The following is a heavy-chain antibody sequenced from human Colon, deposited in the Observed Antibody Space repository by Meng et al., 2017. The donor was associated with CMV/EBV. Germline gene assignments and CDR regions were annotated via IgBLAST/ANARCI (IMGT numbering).Heavy chain of an antibody. CDR2: MNPSSGGT. J-gene: IGHJ5*01. Sequence: ASVKVSCKASGHTFTNFYMHWIRQAPGQGLEWMGIMNPSSGGTSYAEKFQGRIILTRDTSTSTLYTELSSLRSEDTAVYYCARRPHGNPNKWFDSWGQGTLVTVSS. CDR3: ARRPHGNPNKWFDS. V-gene: IGHV1-46*01. D-gene: IGHD1-14*01. CDR1: GHTFTNFY.